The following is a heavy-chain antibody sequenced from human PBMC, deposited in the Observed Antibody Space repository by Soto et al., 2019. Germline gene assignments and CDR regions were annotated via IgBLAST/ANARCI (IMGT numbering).Heavy chain of an antibody. CDR1: GFNFISYA. CDR3: AKDRPDSSGCDY. Sequence: GGSLRLSCAASGFNFISYAMSWVRQAPGKGLEWVSAISGSGGSTYYADSVKGRFTISRDNSKNTLYLQMNSLRAEDTAVYYCAKDRPDSSGCDYWGQGTLVTVSS. D-gene: IGHD3-22*01. CDR2: ISGSGGST. J-gene: IGHJ4*02. V-gene: IGHV3-23*01.